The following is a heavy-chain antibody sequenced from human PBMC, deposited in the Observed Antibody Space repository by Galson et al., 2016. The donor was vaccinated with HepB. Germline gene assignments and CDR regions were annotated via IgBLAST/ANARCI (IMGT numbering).Heavy chain of an antibody. CDR1: GFALSSYN. D-gene: IGHD3-10*01. CDR3: TRGLHVDLSGWYFDL. Sequence: SLRLSCAASGFALSSYNMNWVRQAPGKGLEWISYTSGGSDTINYAGSVKGRFTISRDNARNSLYLQMNSLRDDDTAVYYCTRGLHVDLSGWYFDLWGRGALVTVSS. V-gene: IGHV3-48*02. CDR2: TSGGSDTI. J-gene: IGHJ2*01.